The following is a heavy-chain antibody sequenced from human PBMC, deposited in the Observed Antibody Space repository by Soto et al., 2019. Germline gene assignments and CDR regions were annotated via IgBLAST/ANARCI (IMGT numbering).Heavy chain of an antibody. CDR2: ITPLSGTA. CDR1: GGTFSSYG. V-gene: IGHV1-69*01. J-gene: IGHJ1*01. Sequence: QVQLVQSGTEVKKPGSSVKVSCKASGGTFSSYGISWVRQAPGQGLEWMGGITPLSGTAYYVQKFQDRVTITADESTSTVYMELSSLRSEDTAVYYCARVNRYAGRSEYVQQWGQGTLVIVS. D-gene: IGHD2-15*01. CDR3: ARVNRYAGRSEYVQQ.